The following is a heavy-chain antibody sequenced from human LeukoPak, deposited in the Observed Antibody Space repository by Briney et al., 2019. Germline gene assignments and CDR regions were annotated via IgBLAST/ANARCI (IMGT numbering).Heavy chain of an antibody. CDR1: GGSISRGNYY. CDR2: IYTRGST. Sequence: SETLSLTCTVSGGSISRGNYYWTWIRQSAGKGLEWIGRIYTRGSTNYNASLKSRVTISVDTFKNQFSLNLSSVTAADTAVYYCARTVAIAAAGFDYWGQGTLVTVSS. CDR3: ARTVAIAAAGFDY. J-gene: IGHJ4*02. V-gene: IGHV4-61*02. D-gene: IGHD6-13*01.